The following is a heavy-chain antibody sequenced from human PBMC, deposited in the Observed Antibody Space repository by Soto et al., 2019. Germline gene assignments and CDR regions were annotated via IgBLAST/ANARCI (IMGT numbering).Heavy chain of an antibody. V-gene: IGHV1-18*01. CDR1: GYTLTSYG. Sequence: ASVKVSCTASGYTLTSYGISWVRQAPGQGLEWMGWISAYNGNTNYAASARGRFTISRDNAENSVYLEMESLRDEDTALYYCARDVDADFRTDFDYWGRGTLVTVSS. CDR3: ARDVDADFRTDFDY. D-gene: IGHD4-17*01. J-gene: IGHJ4*02. CDR2: ISAYNGNT.